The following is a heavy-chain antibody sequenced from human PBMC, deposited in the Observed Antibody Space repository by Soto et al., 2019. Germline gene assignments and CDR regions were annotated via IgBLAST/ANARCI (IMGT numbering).Heavy chain of an antibody. V-gene: IGHV3-23*01. CDR2: ISGSGGST. CDR1: GFTFSSYA. CDR3: AKDFPYYYDSSGPSPFDY. D-gene: IGHD3-22*01. J-gene: IGHJ4*02. Sequence: GGSLRLSCAASGFTFSSYAMSWVRQAPGKGLEWVSAISGSGGSTYYADSVKGRFTISRDNSKNTLYLQMNSLRAEDTAVYYCAKDFPYYYDSSGPSPFDYWGQGTLVTVS.